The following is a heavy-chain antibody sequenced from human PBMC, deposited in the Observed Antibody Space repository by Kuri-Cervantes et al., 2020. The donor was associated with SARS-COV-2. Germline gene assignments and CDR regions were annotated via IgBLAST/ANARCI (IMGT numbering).Heavy chain of an antibody. D-gene: IGHD3-3*01. Sequence: GGSLRLSCVPSGFTFKTYTMIWVRQAPGKALEWVSSISGSGSYIYYADALKGRFTISRDNAKNSLYLQMNSLRAEDTAVCYCARTDFWSGYYVDYWGQGTLVTVSS. CDR3: ARTDFWSGYYVDY. V-gene: IGHV3-21*01. CDR1: GFTFKTYT. J-gene: IGHJ4*02. CDR2: ISGSGSYI.